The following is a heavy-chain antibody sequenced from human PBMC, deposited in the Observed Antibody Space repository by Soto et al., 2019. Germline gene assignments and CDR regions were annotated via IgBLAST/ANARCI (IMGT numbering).Heavy chain of an antibody. CDR2: ISSSSSYI. CDR1: GFTFSSYS. V-gene: IGHV3-21*01. Sequence: GGSLRLSCAASGFTFSSYSMNWVRQAPGKGLEWVSSISSSSSYIYYADSVKGRFTISRDSAKNSLYLQMNSLRAEDTAVYYCAREAIVVVPAAMDWFDPWGQGTLVTVSS. D-gene: IGHD2-2*01. CDR3: AREAIVVVPAAMDWFDP. J-gene: IGHJ5*02.